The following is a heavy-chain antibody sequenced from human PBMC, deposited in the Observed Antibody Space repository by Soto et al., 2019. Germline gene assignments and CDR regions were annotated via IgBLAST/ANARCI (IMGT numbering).Heavy chain of an antibody. CDR1: GFTFRSYS. Sequence: EVQLVESGGGLVQPGESLRLSCAASGFTFRSYSMNWVRQAPGKGLEWVSYISSSGTTIYYADSVKGRVTISRDNAKNSLYLQMNSMRDEDSAVYYCARDRYGDYQKDYWGQGTLVTVSS. CDR2: ISSSGTTI. CDR3: ARDRYGDYQKDY. D-gene: IGHD4-17*01. J-gene: IGHJ4*02. V-gene: IGHV3-48*02.